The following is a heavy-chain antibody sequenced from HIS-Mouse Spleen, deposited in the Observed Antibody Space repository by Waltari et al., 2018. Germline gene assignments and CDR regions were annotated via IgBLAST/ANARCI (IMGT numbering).Heavy chain of an antibody. J-gene: IGHJ4*02. CDR3: ARRRGWFDY. Sequence: QLQLQESGPGLVKPSETLSLTCTVSGGSISSSSYYWGWIRQPPGKGLEWIGCIYYSGSTYYNPALKSRVTISVDTSKNQFSLKLSSVTAADTAVYYCARRRGWFDYWGQGTLVTVSS. V-gene: IGHV4-39*01. D-gene: IGHD6-19*01. CDR1: GGSISSSSYY. CDR2: IYYSGST.